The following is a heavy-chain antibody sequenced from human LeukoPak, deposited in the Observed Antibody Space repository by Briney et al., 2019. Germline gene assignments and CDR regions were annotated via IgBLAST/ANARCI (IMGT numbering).Heavy chain of an antibody. CDR1: GGSISNYY. CDR2: IYHSGSN. D-gene: IGHD2-15*01. Sequence: SETLSLTCTVSGGSISNYYWGWIRQPPGRGLEWIGYIYHSGSNNYNPSLKSRVTISVDTSKNQFSLKLSSVTAADTAVYYCARDLCVGGTCYGIDYWGQGTLVTVSS. J-gene: IGHJ4*02. CDR3: ARDLCVGGTCYGIDY. V-gene: IGHV4-59*01.